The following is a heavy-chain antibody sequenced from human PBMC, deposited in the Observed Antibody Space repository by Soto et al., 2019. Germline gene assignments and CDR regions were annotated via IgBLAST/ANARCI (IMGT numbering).Heavy chain of an antibody. CDR3: AWTYCSSTSCYTSPIDY. J-gene: IGHJ4*02. Sequence: QVQLVQSGAEVKKPGSSVKVSCKASGGTFSSYAISWVRQAPGQGLEWMGGIIPIFGTANYAQKFQGRVTITADKSTSTANMELSSLRSEDTAVYYCAWTYCSSTSCYTSPIDYWGQGTLVTVSS. D-gene: IGHD2-2*02. V-gene: IGHV1-69*06. CDR2: IIPIFGTA. CDR1: GGTFSSYA.